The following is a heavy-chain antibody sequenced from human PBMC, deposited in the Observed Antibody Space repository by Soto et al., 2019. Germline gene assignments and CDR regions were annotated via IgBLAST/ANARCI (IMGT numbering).Heavy chain of an antibody. D-gene: IGHD3-10*01. Sequence: QVQLVQSGAEVKKPGSSVKVSCKASGGTFSSYAISWVRQAPGQGLEWMGGIIPIFGTANYAQKFQGRVTITADESTSTAYMELSSLRSEDTAVYYCARDGVAYYYGSGSTRWFDPWGQGTLVTVSS. V-gene: IGHV1-69*12. J-gene: IGHJ5*02. CDR3: ARDGVAYYYGSGSTRWFDP. CDR2: IIPIFGTA. CDR1: GGTFSSYA.